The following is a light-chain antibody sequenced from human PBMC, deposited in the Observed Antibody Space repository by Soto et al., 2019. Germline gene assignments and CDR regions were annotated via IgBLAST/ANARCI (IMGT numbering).Light chain of an antibody. CDR2: NAS. Sequence: VLTQSPATLSLSPGERAILSCRASQSVRTFLAWFQQKPGQPPRLLIYNASNRTTGIPARFSGSGSGTDFTLSISSLEPEDFAVYYCQQRGDWPPITFGQGTRLEIK. V-gene: IGKV3-11*01. CDR1: QSVRTF. J-gene: IGKJ5*01. CDR3: QQRGDWPPIT.